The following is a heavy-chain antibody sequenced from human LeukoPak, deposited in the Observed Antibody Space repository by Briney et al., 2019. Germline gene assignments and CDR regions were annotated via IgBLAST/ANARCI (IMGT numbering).Heavy chain of an antibody. CDR1: GFTFSSYW. Sequence: PGGALRLSCAASGFTFSSYWRHWVRQAPARGVVWVSRINSDGSSTSYADSVKGRFTISRDNAKNTLYLQMNSLRAEDTAVYYCARDGWGSEWGQGTLVTVSS. CDR2: INSDGSST. D-gene: IGHD2-21*01. CDR3: ARDGWGSE. V-gene: IGHV3-74*01. J-gene: IGHJ4*02.